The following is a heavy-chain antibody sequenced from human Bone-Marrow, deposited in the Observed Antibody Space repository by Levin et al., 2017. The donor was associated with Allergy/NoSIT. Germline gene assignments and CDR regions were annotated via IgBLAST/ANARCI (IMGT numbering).Heavy chain of an antibody. Sequence: SETLSLTCTVSGGSISSGSYHWSWIRQPAGKGLEWIGRISTSGSTNYNPSLKSRVTISVDTSKNQFSLKLSSVTAADTAVYYCARELQYCSGGSCYPNDAFDIWGQGTMVTVSS. D-gene: IGHD2-15*01. V-gene: IGHV4-61*02. CDR1: GGSISSGSYH. CDR3: ARELQYCSGGSCYPNDAFDI. J-gene: IGHJ3*02. CDR2: ISTSGST.